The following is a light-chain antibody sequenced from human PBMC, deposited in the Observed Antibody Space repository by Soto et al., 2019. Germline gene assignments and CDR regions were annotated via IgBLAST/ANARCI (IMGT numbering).Light chain of an antibody. CDR3: QQYGSSPWT. J-gene: IGKJ1*01. CDR2: GAS. V-gene: IGKV3-20*01. Sequence: EIVLTQSPGTLSSSPGQRATLSCRASQTVTSNYLAWYQQKPGQAPSLLIFGASIRATGLPDRFSGGGSGTDFTLTISRLEPEDFAVYYCQQYGSSPWTFGQGSMVDIK. CDR1: QTVTSNY.